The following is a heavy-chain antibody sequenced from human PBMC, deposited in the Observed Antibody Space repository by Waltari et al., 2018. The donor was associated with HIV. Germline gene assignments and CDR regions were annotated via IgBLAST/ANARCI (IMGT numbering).Heavy chain of an antibody. CDR2: IYHRGST. CDR1: GYSISSGYY. V-gene: IGHV4-38-2*02. D-gene: IGHD2-21*02. CDR3: ASPGGVVTAIREYFDY. J-gene: IGHJ4*02. Sequence: QVQLQESGPGLVKPSETLSLTCTVSGYSISSGYYWGWIRQPPGKGLGWIGSIYHRGSTFCNPSLKRRVNISVDTSKNQFSLNRSSVTAADTAVYYCASPGGVVTAIREYFDYWGQGTLVTVSS.